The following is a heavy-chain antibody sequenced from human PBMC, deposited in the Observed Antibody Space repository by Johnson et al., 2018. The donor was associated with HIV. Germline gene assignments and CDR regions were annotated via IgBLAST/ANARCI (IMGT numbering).Heavy chain of an antibody. D-gene: IGHD3-22*01. Sequence: VQLVESGGGVVQPGGSLRLSCAASGFTFSNYAVHWVRQAPGKGLEWVAVIYSGGSTSYADYVKGRCTISRDSSKNTVYLQMNSLRAGDTAVYYCARGSSYYYDSSGSDAFDIWGQGTMVTVSS. CDR2: IYSGGST. CDR3: ARGSSYYYDSSGSDAFDI. CDR1: GFTFSNYA. V-gene: IGHV3-NL1*01. J-gene: IGHJ3*02.